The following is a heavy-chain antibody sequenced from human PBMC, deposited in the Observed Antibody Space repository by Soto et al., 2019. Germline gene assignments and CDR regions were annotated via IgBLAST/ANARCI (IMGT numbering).Heavy chain of an antibody. J-gene: IGHJ3*01. CDR1: GYTLTNYG. Sequence: SVQGSCKASGYTLTNYGVTWVRQAPGQGLEWLGRVTPYKADTNSAQNLQGRVTMATDTSTNTAYLELRSLRSDDTAVYFCATVGSSNSGNLYVFAFWGQGKIVTVSS. V-gene: IGHV1-18*04. CDR3: ATVGSSNSGNLYVFAF. CDR2: VTPYKADT. D-gene: IGHD6-19*01.